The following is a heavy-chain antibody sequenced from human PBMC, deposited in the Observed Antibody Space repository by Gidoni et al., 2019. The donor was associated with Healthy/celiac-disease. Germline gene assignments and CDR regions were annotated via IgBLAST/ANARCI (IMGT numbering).Heavy chain of an antibody. CDR3: ARRSTTVVTLTIRSGVDFDY. D-gene: IGHD4-17*01. CDR2: MNPNSGNT. V-gene: IGHV1-8*01. CDR1: GYTFTSYD. Sequence: QVQLVQSGAEVKKPGASVKVSCKASGYTFTSYDINGVRQATGQGLEWMGWMNPNSGNTGYAQKFQGRVTMTRNTSISTAYMELSSLRSEDTAVYYCARRSTTVVTLTIRSGVDFDYWGQGTLVTVSS. J-gene: IGHJ4*02.